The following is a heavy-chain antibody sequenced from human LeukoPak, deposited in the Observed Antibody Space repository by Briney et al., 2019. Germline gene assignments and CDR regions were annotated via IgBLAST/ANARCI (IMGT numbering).Heavy chain of an antibody. CDR3: ARGKLYYDSSGYPNWFDP. Sequence: PSETLSLTCTVSGYSISSGYYWGWIRQPPGKGLEWIGTIYHSGSTYYNPSLKSRVTISVDTSKNQFSLKLSSVTAADTAVYYCARGKLYYDSSGYPNWFDPWGQGTLVTVSS. CDR2: IYHSGST. J-gene: IGHJ5*02. V-gene: IGHV4-38-2*02. D-gene: IGHD3-22*01. CDR1: GYSISSGYY.